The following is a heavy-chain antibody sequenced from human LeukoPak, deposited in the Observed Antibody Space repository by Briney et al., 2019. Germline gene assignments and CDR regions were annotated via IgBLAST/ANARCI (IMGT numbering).Heavy chain of an antibody. CDR2: ISAYNGDT. J-gene: IGHJ5*02. D-gene: IGHD6-6*01. Sequence: ASVKVSCKASGFTFTGYYMHWMRQAPGQGLEWMGWISAYNGDTKYAQRFQGRVTMTTETPTSTAYMELRSLRYDDTAVYYCARDLVAARPGWFDPWGQGTLVTVSS. CDR3: ARDLVAARPGWFDP. V-gene: IGHV1-18*04. CDR1: GFTFTGYY.